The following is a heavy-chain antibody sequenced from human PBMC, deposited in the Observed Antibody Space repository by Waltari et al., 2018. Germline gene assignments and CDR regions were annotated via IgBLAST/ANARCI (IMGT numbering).Heavy chain of an antibody. J-gene: IGHJ5*02. CDR2: ITPSGGST. Sequence: QVQLVQSGAEVKKPGASVKVSCKASGYTFTTYYMHWVRQAPGQGLEWMGIITPSGGSTTYAQKFQGGITMTRDTSTSTVYLELSSLRSEDTAVYYCAGVAVTATRVGWFDPWGLGTLVTVSS. CDR1: GYTFTTYY. V-gene: IGHV1-46*03. CDR3: AGVAVTATRVGWFDP. D-gene: IGHD2-15*01.